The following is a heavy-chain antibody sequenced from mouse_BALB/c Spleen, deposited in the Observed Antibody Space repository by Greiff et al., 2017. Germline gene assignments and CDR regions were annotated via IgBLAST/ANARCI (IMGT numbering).Heavy chain of an antibody. V-gene: IGHV1S81*02. Sequence: LQESGAELVRPGTSVKLSCKASGYTFTSYWMHWVKQRPGQGLEWIGEINPSNGRTNYNEKFKSKATLTVDKSSSTAYMQLSSLTSEDSAVYYCARPGIYYGFAYWGQGTLVTVSA. CDR1: GYTFTSYW. J-gene: IGHJ3*01. CDR2: INPSNGRT. CDR3: ARPGIYYGFAY. D-gene: IGHD2-1*01.